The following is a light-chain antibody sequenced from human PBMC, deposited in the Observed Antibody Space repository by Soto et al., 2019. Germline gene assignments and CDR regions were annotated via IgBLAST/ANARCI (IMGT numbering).Light chain of an antibody. CDR3: QQSYSTPYT. Sequence: IHMTQSPSSLSASVGDRVTITCRASQRITTYLNWYQQKPGKAPKLLISTAATLQGGVPSRFNGSASETDFTLTITTLQPGDFATYLCQQSYSTPYTFGQGTKLEIK. CDR1: QRITTY. CDR2: TAA. V-gene: IGKV1-39*01. J-gene: IGKJ2*01.